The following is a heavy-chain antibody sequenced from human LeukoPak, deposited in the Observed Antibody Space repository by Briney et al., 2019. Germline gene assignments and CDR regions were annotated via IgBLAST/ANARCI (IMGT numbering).Heavy chain of an antibody. Sequence: SQTLSLTCTVSGGSICSGDYYWSWIRQPPGKGLEWIGYIYYSGCTYYNPSLKSRVTISVDTSKNQFSLKLSSVTAADTAVYYCARVGFIVGAKGLNWFDPWGQGTLVTVSS. J-gene: IGHJ5*02. CDR3: ARVGFIVGAKGLNWFDP. D-gene: IGHD1-26*01. CDR1: GGSICSGDYY. V-gene: IGHV4-30-4*01. CDR2: IYYSGCT.